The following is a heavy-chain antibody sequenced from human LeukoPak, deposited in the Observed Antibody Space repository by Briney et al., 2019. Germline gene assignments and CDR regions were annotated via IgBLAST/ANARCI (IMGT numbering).Heavy chain of an antibody. J-gene: IGHJ4*02. CDR1: GFTFSSYA. CDR3: AKEANLEGYFDY. V-gene: IGHV3-23*01. CDR2: ISGSGGST. Sequence: GGSLRLSCAASGFTFSSYAMRWVRQAPGKGLEWISSISGSGGSTNSADSVKGRFTISRDNSKNTLYLQMNSLRAEDTAVYYCAKEANLEGYFDYWGQGTLVTVSS.